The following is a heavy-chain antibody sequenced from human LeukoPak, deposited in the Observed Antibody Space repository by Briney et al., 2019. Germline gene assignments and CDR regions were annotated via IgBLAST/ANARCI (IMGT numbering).Heavy chain of an antibody. CDR3: ARSRSPEVPAASSDYYYYMDV. J-gene: IGHJ6*03. D-gene: IGHD2-2*01. V-gene: IGHV1-69*05. Sequence: SVKVSCKASGGTFSSYAISWVRQAPGHGLKCMGGIIPIFGTANYAQKFQGRVTITTDESTSTAYMELSSLRSEDTAVYYCARSRSPEVPAASSDYYYYMDVWGKGTTVTVSS. CDR2: IIPIFGTA. CDR1: GGTFSSYA.